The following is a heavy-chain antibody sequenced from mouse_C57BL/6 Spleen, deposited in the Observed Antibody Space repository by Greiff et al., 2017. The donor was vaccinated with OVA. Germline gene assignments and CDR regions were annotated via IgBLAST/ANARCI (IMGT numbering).Heavy chain of an antibody. CDR1: GFTFSSYA. Sequence: DVQLVESGGGLVKPGGSLKLSCAASGFTFSSYAMSWVRQTPEKRLEWVATISDGGSYTYYPDNVKGRFTISRDNAKNNLYLQMSHLKSEDTAMYYCARDSSGFDYWGQGTTLTVSS. CDR2: ISDGGSYT. D-gene: IGHD3-2*02. J-gene: IGHJ2*01. CDR3: ARDSSGFDY. V-gene: IGHV5-4*01.